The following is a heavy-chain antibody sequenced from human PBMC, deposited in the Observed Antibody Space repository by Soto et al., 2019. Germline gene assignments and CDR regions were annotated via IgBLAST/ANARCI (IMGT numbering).Heavy chain of an antibody. D-gene: IGHD3-10*01. CDR1: GHSITSSY. CDR3: ARDNPDLWFGRGIPNYYYYGMDV. CDR2: IYYSVST. V-gene: IGHV4-59*01. J-gene: IGHJ6*02. Sequence: PSETLSLTCTVPGHSITSSYWSWIRLPPGGELEWIGYIYYSVSTNYNPSRKSRVTISVDTSKNQFSLKLSSVTAADTAVYYCARDNPDLWFGRGIPNYYYYGMDVWGQGTTVTVS.